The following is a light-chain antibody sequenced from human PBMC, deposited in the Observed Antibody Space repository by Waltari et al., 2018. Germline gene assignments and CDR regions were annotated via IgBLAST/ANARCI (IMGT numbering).Light chain of an antibody. V-gene: IGLV2-14*03. J-gene: IGLJ2*01. CDR3: ISYTDTNTLHVV. CDR1: SSDIGDFNY. Sequence: SALTQPASVSGSPGQSITISCTGTSSDIGDFNYISWYQQHPGDGPKLIIYGVTKRPSGVSNRFSGSKSGNTASLTISGLQADDDAEYFCISYTDTNTLHVVFGGGTKLSVL. CDR2: GVT.